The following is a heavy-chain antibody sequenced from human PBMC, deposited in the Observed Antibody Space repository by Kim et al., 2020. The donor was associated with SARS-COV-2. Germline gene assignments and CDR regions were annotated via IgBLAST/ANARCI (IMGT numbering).Heavy chain of an antibody. D-gene: IGHD3-10*01. J-gene: IGHJ4*02. V-gene: IGHV4-39*01. CDR2: IYYSGST. CDR3: ARLRGRWFGENDY. Sequence: SETLSLTCTVSGGSISSSSYYWGWIRQPPGKGLEWIGSIYYSGSTYYNPSLKSRVTISVDTSKNQFSLKLSSVTAADTAVYYCARLRGRWFGENDYWGQGTLVTVSS. CDR1: GGSISSSSYY.